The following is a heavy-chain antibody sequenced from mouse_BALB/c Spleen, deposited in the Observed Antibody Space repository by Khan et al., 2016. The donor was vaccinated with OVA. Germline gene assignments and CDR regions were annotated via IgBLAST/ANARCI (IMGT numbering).Heavy chain of an antibody. J-gene: IGHJ3*01. CDR1: GYTFTSYT. Sequence: QVQLQQSGAELARPGASLKMSCKASGYTFTSYTIHWVRQRPGLTLEWIGHINPSNDYTNYNQKFKDKATLIVDKSSSTAYMQLSSLTSEDSAVYSCVREGAYQRYDGWFAYWGQGTLVTVSA. CDR3: VREGAYQRYDGWFAY. V-gene: IGHV1-4*01. D-gene: IGHD2-14*01. CDR2: INPSNDYT.